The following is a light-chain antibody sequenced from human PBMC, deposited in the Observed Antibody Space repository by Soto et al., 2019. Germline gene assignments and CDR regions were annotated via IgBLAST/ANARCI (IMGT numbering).Light chain of an antibody. CDR3: AAWDDSLKGVV. J-gene: IGLJ2*01. Sequence: QAVVTQPPSASGTPGQRVTISCSGSSSNIGGNTVNWFQQLPGTAPKLLIYTNDQRPSGVPDRFSGSKSGTSASLAISGLRSEDEADHYCAAWDDSLKGVVFGGGTKLTVL. CDR2: TND. CDR1: SSNIGGNT. V-gene: IGLV1-44*01.